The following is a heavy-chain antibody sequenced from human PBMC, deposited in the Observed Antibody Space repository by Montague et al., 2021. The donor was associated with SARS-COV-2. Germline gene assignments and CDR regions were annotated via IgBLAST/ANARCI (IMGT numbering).Heavy chain of an antibody. J-gene: IGHJ3*02. Sequence: SLRLSCAASGFTFGDYAMHWVRQTPGKGLEWVSGISWNSGSRGYADSVKGRFTIYRDNAKNSLYLQMNSLRTEDTDFYYCAKDYYFGAFDIWGQGTMVTVSS. V-gene: IGHV3-9*01. CDR2: ISWNSGSR. D-gene: IGHD3-10*01. CDR3: AKDYYFGAFDI. CDR1: GFTFGDYA.